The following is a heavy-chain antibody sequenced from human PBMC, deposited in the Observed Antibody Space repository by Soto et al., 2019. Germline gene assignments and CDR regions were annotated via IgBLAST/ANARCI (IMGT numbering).Heavy chain of an antibody. CDR1: GFTFSSYG. CDR2: ISYDGSNK. D-gene: IGHD3-9*01. V-gene: IGHV3-30*18. J-gene: IGHJ6*02. CDR3: AKEYDIGYYYYGMYV. Sequence: PGGSLRLSCAASGFTFSSYGMHWVRQAPGKGLEWVAVISYDGSNKYYADSVKGRFTISRDNSKNTLYLQMNSLRAEDTAVYYCAKEYDIGYYYYGMYVWGQGTTVTVSS.